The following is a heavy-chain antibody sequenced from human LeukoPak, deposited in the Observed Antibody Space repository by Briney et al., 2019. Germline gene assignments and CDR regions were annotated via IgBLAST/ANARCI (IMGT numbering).Heavy chain of an antibody. Sequence: GGSLRLSCAASGFTFRNYAMHWVRQAPGKGLEYVSAISGNGGDTYYANSVKGRFTISRDNSKSTLYLQMRSLRADDMAVYYCARGRGSDDFWSGYLGNWGQGTLVTVSS. CDR3: ARGRGSDDFWSGYLGN. D-gene: IGHD3-3*01. CDR2: ISGNGGDT. V-gene: IGHV3-64*01. CDR1: GFTFRNYA. J-gene: IGHJ4*02.